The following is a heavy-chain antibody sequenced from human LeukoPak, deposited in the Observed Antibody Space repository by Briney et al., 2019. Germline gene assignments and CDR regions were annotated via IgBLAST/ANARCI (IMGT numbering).Heavy chain of an antibody. CDR2: FDPEDGET. CDR1: GYTLTELS. V-gene: IGHV1-24*01. Sequence: GASVKVSCKVSGYTLTELSMHWVRQAPGKGLEWMGGFDPEDGETIYAQKFQGRVTMTEDTSTDTAYMELSSLRSEDTAEYYCATSMPGWELPLIDAFDIWGQGTMVTVSS. CDR3: ATSMPGWELPLIDAFDI. J-gene: IGHJ3*02. D-gene: IGHD1-26*01.